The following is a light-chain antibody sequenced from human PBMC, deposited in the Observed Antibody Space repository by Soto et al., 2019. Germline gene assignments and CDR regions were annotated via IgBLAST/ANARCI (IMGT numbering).Light chain of an antibody. CDR2: EVT. J-gene: IGLJ2*01. CDR3: SSYTIDSSVG. V-gene: IGLV2-14*01. CDR1: SSDVAAYNY. Sequence: QSALTQPASVSGSPGQSITISCTGTSSDVAAYNYVSWYQQHPGQAPKLIIYEVTNRPSGVSSRFSGSKSGSTASLTISGLQAEDEAHYYCSSYTIDSSVGFGGVTKLTVL.